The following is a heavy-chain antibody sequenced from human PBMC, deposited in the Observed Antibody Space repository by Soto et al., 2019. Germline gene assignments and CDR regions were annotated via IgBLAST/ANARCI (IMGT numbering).Heavy chain of an antibody. V-gene: IGHV4-59*01. CDR2: IYYSGST. CDR1: GVSISTYY. Sequence: SETLSLTCTVSGVSISTYYWSWIRQPPGKGPEWIGYIYYSGSTNYNPSLKSRLTISVDTSKKQFSLKLSSVTAADTAVYYCERGTTFGGVIVFDYWGHGTLVTVSS. CDR3: ERGTTFGGVIVFDY. J-gene: IGHJ4*01. D-gene: IGHD3-16*02.